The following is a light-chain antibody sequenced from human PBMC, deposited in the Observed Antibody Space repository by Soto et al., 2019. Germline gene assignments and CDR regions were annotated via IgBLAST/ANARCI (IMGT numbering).Light chain of an antibody. J-gene: IGLJ2*01. Sequence: QSVLTQPPSVSGAPGQRVTISCTGSSSNIGAGYDVHWYQQLPGTAPKLLIYGNSNRPSGVPDRFSGSKSGTSASLAITGLQAEDEAYYYCQSYDSSLSGVVFGGGTKLPVL. CDR2: GNS. CDR1: SSNIGAGYD. V-gene: IGLV1-40*01. CDR3: QSYDSSLSGVV.